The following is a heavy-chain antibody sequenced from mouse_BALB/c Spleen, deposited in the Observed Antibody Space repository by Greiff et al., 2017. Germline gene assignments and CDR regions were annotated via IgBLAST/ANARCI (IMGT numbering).Heavy chain of an antibody. CDR2: ISSGGSYT. D-gene: IGHD2-14*01. CDR3: ARYDCRYDVYAMDY. Sequence: EVQVVESGGGLVKPGGSLKISCAASGFTFSSYAMSWVRQSPEKWLEWVAEISSGGSYTYYPDTVTGRFTISRDNAKNTLYLEMSSLRSEDTAMYYCARYDCRYDVYAMDYWGQGTSVTVSA. V-gene: IGHV5-9-4*01. CDR1: GFTFSSYA. J-gene: IGHJ4*01.